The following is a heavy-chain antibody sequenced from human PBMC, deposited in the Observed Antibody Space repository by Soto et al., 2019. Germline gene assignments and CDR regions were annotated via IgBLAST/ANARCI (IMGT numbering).Heavy chain of an antibody. J-gene: IGHJ5*02. CDR1: GGSISSSNW. Sequence: PTEALSLSCAVSGGSISSSNWWGWVRQPPEKGLEWIGEIYHSGSTNYNPSLKSRVTISVDKSKNQFSLKLSSATAADTAVYYCARDRRVSIAAAGTRGDGFDPWGQGTLVTVSS. V-gene: IGHV4-4*02. CDR2: IYHSGST. CDR3: ARDRRVSIAAAGTRGDGFDP. D-gene: IGHD6-13*01.